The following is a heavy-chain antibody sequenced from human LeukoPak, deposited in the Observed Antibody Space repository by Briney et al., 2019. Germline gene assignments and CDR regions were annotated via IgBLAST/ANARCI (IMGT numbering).Heavy chain of an antibody. CDR2: IKQDGSEK. CDR1: GFTLSSYW. CDR3: ARAVGPFDY. Sequence: GGSLRLSCAASGFTLSSYWMSWVRQAPGKGLEWVANIKQDGSEKYYVDSVKGRFTISRDNAKNTLYLQMNSLRAEDTAVYYCARAVGPFDYWGQGALVTVSS. J-gene: IGHJ4*02. D-gene: IGHD1-26*01. V-gene: IGHV3-7*01.